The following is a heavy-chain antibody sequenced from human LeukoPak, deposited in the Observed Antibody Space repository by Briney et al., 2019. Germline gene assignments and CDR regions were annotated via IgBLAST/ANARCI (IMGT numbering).Heavy chain of an antibody. CDR3: GRVNRFAGTYSIDY. V-gene: IGHV4-39*07. Sequence: SETLSLTCTVSGGSISSTNYYWGRIRQTPGKGLEWIGSIFYIGNAYYNPSLQSRVTISVDTSKNQFSLKLSTVTAADTARYYCGRVNRFAGTYSIDYWGQGTLVTVSS. CDR2: IFYIGNA. J-gene: IGHJ4*02. D-gene: IGHD3-10*01. CDR1: GGSISSTNYY.